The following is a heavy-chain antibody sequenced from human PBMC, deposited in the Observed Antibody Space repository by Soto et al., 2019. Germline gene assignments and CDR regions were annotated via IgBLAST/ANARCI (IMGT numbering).Heavy chain of an antibody. CDR2: IYTTGTT. CDR1: GASISGFY. D-gene: IGHD1-1*01. CDR3: VRDGTKTLRDWFDP. Sequence: SETLALTCTVSGASISGFYWSWIRKSAGKGLEWIGRIYTTGTTDYNPSLKSRVMMSVDTSKKQFSLKLRSVTAADTAVYYCVRDGTKTLRDWFDPWGQGISVTVSS. V-gene: IGHV4-4*07. J-gene: IGHJ5*02.